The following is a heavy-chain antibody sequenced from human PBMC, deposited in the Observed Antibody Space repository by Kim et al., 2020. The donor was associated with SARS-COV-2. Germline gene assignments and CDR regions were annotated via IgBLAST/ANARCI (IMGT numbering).Heavy chain of an antibody. CDR2: INQDGDVE. V-gene: IGHV3-7*03. CDR1: GFTFSKYW. J-gene: IGHJ4*02. CDR3: ARGPGAHIAAVGWEVI. D-gene: IGHD6-13*01. Sequence: GGSLRLSCAASGFTFSKYWMNWVRQAPGKGLEFVANINQDGDVEYFVDSVRGRFTISRDNARNTLHLQMNSLRSGDTAVYYCARGPGAHIAAVGWEVIWGQGTLVTVSS.